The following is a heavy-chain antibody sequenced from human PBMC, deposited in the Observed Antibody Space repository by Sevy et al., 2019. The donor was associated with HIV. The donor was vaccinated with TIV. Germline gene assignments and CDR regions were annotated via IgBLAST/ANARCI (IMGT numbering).Heavy chain of an antibody. J-gene: IGHJ4*01. Sequence: GGCLRLSCAASGFAFSSHAMHWVRQAPGKGLEWVAVISYEGTETFYAASVEGRFTISRDNSKNMLSLLINSLRPEDAAVYYCARDVWNSVQWYPLYWGHGTLVTVSS. CDR3: ARDVWNSVQWYPLY. CDR2: ISYEGTET. V-gene: IGHV3-30-3*01. CDR1: GFAFSSHA. D-gene: IGHD2-2*01.